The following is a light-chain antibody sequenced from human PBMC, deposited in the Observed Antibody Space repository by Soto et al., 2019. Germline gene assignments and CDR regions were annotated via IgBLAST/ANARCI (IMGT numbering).Light chain of an antibody. V-gene: IGLV1-44*01. J-gene: IGLJ1*01. CDR3: AAWDDSLNGYV. CDR1: SSNIGSNT. Sequence: QSVLTQPPSASGTPGQRVTISCSGSSSNIGSNTVTWYQQLPGTAPKLLIYSNNQPPSGVPDRFSGSKSGASASLAISGLQSEDEADYYCAAWDDSLNGYVFGSGTKVTVL. CDR2: SNN.